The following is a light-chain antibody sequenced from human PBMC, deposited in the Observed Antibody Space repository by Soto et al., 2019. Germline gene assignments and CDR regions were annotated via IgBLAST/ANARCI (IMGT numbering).Light chain of an antibody. CDR2: RAS. Sequence: EIVLTQSPGTLSLSPGERATLSCRASQGVSANNLAWYQHKAGQAPRHLIYRASSRATGIPDRFSGSGSGTDFTLTISRLEPEDVAVYYCQQYGSSPRTFGRGTKVEIK. CDR3: QQYGSSPRT. J-gene: IGKJ1*01. CDR1: QGVSANN. V-gene: IGKV3-20*01.